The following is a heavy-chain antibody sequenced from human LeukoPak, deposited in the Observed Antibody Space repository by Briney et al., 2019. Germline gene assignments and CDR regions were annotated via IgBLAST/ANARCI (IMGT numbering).Heavy chain of an antibody. CDR3: ARDRYFDH. J-gene: IGHJ4*02. Sequence: PGGPLRLSCAASGFTFSSYQMHWVRHATGKGLVWVSRIKGEGSITTYADSVKGRFTISRDNAKDTLYMQMDSLRAEDTSVYYCARDRYFDHWGQGTLVSVSS. CDR1: GFTFSSYQ. CDR2: IKGEGSIT. V-gene: IGHV3-74*01.